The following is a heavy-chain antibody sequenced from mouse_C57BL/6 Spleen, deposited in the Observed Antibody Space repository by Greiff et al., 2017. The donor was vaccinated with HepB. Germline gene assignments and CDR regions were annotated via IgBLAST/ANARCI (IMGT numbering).Heavy chain of an antibody. J-gene: IGHJ1*03. CDR1: GFTFSSYA. Sequence: EVQVVESGEGLVKPGGSLKLSCAASGFTFSSYAMSWVRQTPEERLEWVAYISSGGDYIYYADTVKGRFTISRDNARNTLYLQMSSLKSEDTAMYCCTRVEVVGYFDVWGTGTTVTVSS. CDR3: TRVEVVGYFDV. D-gene: IGHD1-1*02. V-gene: IGHV5-9-1*02. CDR2: ISSGGDYI.